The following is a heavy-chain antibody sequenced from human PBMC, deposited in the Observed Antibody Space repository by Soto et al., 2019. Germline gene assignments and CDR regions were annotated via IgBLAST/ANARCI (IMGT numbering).Heavy chain of an antibody. CDR1: GIIFTGFG. CDR2: IRYDGSNT. Sequence: QVQLVQSGGGVVQPGGSLRLSCAASGIIFTGFGMHWVRQAPGKGPEWVAIIRYDGSNTYYADSVKGRFTISRDNSKNTLYLQMNSLRAEDTAVYYCGRDGVGATVFFGYFDYWGQGALVTVSS. J-gene: IGHJ4*02. V-gene: IGHV3-30*02. D-gene: IGHD1-26*01. CDR3: GRDGVGATVFFGYFDY.